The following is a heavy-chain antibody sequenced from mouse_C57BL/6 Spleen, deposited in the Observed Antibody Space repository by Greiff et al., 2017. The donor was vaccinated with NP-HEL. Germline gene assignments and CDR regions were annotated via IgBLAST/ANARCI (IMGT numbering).Heavy chain of an antibody. J-gene: IGHJ4*01. CDR3: AREGIYDYLYAMDY. CDR1: GFTFSDYG. V-gene: IGHV5-17*01. Sequence: VQLKESGGGLVKPGGSLQLSCAASGFTFSDYGMHWVRQAPEKGLEWVAYISSGSSTIYYADTVKGRFTISRDNAKNTLFLQMTSLRSEDTAMYYCAREGIYDYLYAMDYWGQGTSVTVSS. CDR2: ISSGSSTI. D-gene: IGHD2-4*01.